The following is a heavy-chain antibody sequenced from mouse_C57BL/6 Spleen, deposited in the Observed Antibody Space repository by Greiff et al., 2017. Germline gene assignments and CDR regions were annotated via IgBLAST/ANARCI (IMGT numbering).Heavy chain of an antibody. D-gene: IGHD1-1*01. V-gene: IGHV1-64*01. CDR3: AKYVGIIYRGAY. CDR2: ILPESGSP. Sequence: VKLLQSGAELVKPGASVKISCKASGYTFTSYWMDWVKQRPGHGLEWIGMILPESGSPNYNETFKSQATITVDKSSITAYMQLSSRTTEDSAVNYCAKYVGIIYRGAYWGQGTLGTVSS. CDR1: GYTFTSYW. J-gene: IGHJ3*01.